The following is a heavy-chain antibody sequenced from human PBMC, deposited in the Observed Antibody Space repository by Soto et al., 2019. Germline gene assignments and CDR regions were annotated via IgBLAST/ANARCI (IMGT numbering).Heavy chain of an antibody. V-gene: IGHV1-69*02. D-gene: IGHD2-21*02. CDR3: AVGECGGDCYDFDY. Sequence: QVQLVQSGAEVKKPGSSVKVSCKASGGTFSSYTISWVRQAPGQGLEWMGRIIPILGIANYAQKFQGRVTMTADKSTSTAYMELSSLRSEDTAVYYCAVGECGGDCYDFDYWGQGTLVTGSS. CDR2: IIPILGIA. J-gene: IGHJ4*02. CDR1: GGTFSSYT.